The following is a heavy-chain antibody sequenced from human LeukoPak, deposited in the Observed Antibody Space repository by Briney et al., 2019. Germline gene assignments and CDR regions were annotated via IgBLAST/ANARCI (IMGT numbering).Heavy chain of an antibody. Sequence: SETLSLTCTVSGGSISSSSYYWGWIRQPPGKGLEWIGSIYYSGSTYYNPSLKSRVTISVDTSKNQFSLKLSSVTAADTAVYYCARHQYSGSTTPTFDYWGQGTLVTVSS. CDR3: ARHQYSGSTTPTFDY. V-gene: IGHV4-39*07. CDR1: GGSISSSSYY. CDR2: IYYSGST. J-gene: IGHJ4*02. D-gene: IGHD5-12*01.